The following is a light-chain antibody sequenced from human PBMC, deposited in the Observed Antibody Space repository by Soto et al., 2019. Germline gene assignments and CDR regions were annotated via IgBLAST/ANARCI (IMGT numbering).Light chain of an antibody. CDR3: QQSYPLSPLT. Sequence: GDIVIITCRTSQSISNYLNWYQHKPGKAPKVLISAASNLQSGVPSRFSGSGSGTVFTFTISSLQPEDFATYFCQQSYPLSPLTFGGGTKVDI. CDR2: AAS. V-gene: IGKV1-39*01. CDR1: QSISNY. J-gene: IGKJ4*01.